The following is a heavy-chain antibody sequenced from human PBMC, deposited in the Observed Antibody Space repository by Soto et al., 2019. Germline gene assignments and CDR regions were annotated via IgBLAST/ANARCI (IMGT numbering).Heavy chain of an antibody. Sequence: QVPLVQSGAEVKKPGASVKVSCKASGYTFSDYYIHWVRQVPGQGLEWMGWIRPNSGGTDSAQKFQGRVIMTRDTSIGTAYMDLTRLTSDDTGVYFCARGTALHSYSLMDVWGQGTTVTVSS. CDR1: GYTFSDYY. CDR2: IRPNSGGT. V-gene: IGHV1-2*02. D-gene: IGHD2-21*02. CDR3: ARGTALHSYSLMDV. J-gene: IGHJ6*02.